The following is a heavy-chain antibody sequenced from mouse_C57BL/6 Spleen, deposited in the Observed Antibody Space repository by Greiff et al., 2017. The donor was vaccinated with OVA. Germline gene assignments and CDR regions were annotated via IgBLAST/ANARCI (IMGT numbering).Heavy chain of an antibody. CDR1: GYTFTSYW. CDR3: ARGGYYGSSWGFAY. CDR2: IDPSDSET. J-gene: IGHJ3*01. Sequence: QVQLQQPGAELVRPGSSVKLSCKASGYTFTSYWMHWVKQRPIQGLEWIGNIDPSDSETHYNQKFKDKATLTVDKSSSTAYMQLSSLTSEDSAVYYGARGGYYGSSWGFAYWGQGTLVTVSA. V-gene: IGHV1-52*01. D-gene: IGHD1-1*01.